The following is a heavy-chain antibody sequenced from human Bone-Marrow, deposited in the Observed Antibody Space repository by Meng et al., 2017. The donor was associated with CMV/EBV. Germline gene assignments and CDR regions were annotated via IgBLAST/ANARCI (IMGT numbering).Heavy chain of an antibody. CDR3: ARDQKALFDP. Sequence: SVKVSCKASTNTLTTYGISWVRQAPGQGLEWMGGIIPIFGTANYAQKFQGRVTITTDESTSTAYMELSSLRSEDTVVYDCARDQKALFDPWGQGTLVTVSS. V-gene: IGHV1-69*05. CDR2: IIPIFGTA. CDR1: TNTLTTYG. J-gene: IGHJ5*02.